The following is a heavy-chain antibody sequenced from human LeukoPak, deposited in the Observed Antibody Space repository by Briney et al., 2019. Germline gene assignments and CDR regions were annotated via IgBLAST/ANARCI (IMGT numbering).Heavy chain of an antibody. J-gene: IGHJ4*02. V-gene: IGHV3-23*01. CDR2: ISGSGGGS. CDR1: GFSFNSYA. D-gene: IGHD2-2*01. CDR3: AKETEVVPVAADY. Sequence: GGSLRLSCAASGFSFNSYAMSWVRRAPGKGLEWVSSISGSGGGSYYAHSVKGRFTISRDKSKKTLYLQMNSLRAEDTAVYYCAKETEVVPVAADYWGQGTLVTVSS.